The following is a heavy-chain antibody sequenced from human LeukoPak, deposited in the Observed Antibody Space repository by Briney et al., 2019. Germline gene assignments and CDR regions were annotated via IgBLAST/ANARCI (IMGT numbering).Heavy chain of an antibody. J-gene: IGHJ4*02. Sequence: PGGSLRLSCAASGLTFSSYVMAWFRQAPGKRPVWVATIWQDGNNKFHADSVKGRFTISRDNSKDTLYLQMNSLRPEDTAVYYCARDSGRWIDYWGQGTLVTVSS. D-gene: IGHD5-24*01. CDR3: ARDSGRWIDY. CDR1: GLTFSSYV. CDR2: IWQDGNNK. V-gene: IGHV3-33*01.